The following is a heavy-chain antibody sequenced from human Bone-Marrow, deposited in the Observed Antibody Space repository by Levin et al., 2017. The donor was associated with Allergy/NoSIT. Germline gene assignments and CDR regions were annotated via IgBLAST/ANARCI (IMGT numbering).Heavy chain of an antibody. CDR2: MNPNSGTT. D-gene: IGHD6-19*01. Sequence: ASVKVSCKASGYSFTSFDINWVRQAAGQGLEWMGWMNPNSGTTGSAQKFQGRVTMTRNTSTSTAYLALNSLTSEDTAVYYCARLWYTSDHYYFDYWGQGTLVTVSS. CDR1: GYSFTSFD. V-gene: IGHV1-8*01. J-gene: IGHJ4*02. CDR3: ARLWYTSDHYYFDY.